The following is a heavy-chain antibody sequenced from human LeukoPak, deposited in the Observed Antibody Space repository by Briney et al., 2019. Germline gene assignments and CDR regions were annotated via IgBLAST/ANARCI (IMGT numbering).Heavy chain of an antibody. CDR2: IRSKPHNYAI. V-gene: IGHV3-73*01. CDR1: GFSFSGSA. Sequence: GGSLKLSCAASGFSFSGSAMHWVRQASGKGLEWVGRIRSKPHNYAIAYAASVKGRFTPSRDDSENTAFLQMNSLRTEDTAVYYCTPVVGDVVFTNAYWGQGTLVTVSS. J-gene: IGHJ4*02. CDR3: TPVVGDVVFTNAY. D-gene: IGHD2-21*01.